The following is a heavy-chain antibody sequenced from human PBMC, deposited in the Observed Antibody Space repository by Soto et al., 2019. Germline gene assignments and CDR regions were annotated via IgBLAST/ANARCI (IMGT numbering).Heavy chain of an antibody. CDR3: ARPNCSGGSCPFDY. CDR1: GFPLSTSGVG. Sequence: QITLKESGPTLVKPTQTLTLTCTFSGFPLSTSGVGVGWIRQPPGKALEWLALIYWDDDKRYSPSLKSRLTITKDTSKNQVVLTMTNMDPVDTATYYCARPNCSGGSCPFDYWGQGTLVTVSS. D-gene: IGHD2-15*01. V-gene: IGHV2-5*02. CDR2: IYWDDDK. J-gene: IGHJ4*02.